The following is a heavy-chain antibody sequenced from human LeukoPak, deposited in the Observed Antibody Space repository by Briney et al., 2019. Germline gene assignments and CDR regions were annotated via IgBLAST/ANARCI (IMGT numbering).Heavy chain of an antibody. CDR2: IYSGGST. V-gene: IGHV3-53*01. CDR1: GFTVSTNY. Sequence: PGGSLRLSCVVSGFTVSTNYMSWVRQAPGKGLEWVSLIYSGGSTYYADSVKGRFTFSRDNSKNTLYLQMNSLRAEDTAVYYCARRAGGYSHPYDYWGQGTLVTVSS. CDR3: ARRAGGYSHPYDY. D-gene: IGHD4-23*01. J-gene: IGHJ4*02.